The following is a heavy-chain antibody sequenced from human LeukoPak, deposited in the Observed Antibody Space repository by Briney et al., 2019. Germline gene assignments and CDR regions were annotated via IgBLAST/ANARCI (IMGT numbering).Heavy chain of an antibody. CDR2: IYYSGST. V-gene: IGHV4-59*01. D-gene: IGHD1-26*01. CDR3: ATTLWSWEGHYYYMDV. CDR1: GGAISSYY. Sequence: SETLSLTCTVSGGAISSYYWSWIRQPPGQGLEWIGYIYYSGSTNYNPSLKSRVTISVDTSKNQFSLKLSSVTAADTAVYYFATTLWSWEGHYYYMDVWGKGTTVTVSS. J-gene: IGHJ6*03.